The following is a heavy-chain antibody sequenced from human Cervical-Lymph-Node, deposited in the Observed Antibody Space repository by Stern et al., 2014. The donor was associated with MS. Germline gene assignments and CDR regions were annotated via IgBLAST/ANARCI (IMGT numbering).Heavy chain of an antibody. CDR1: GDSVSSNTAA. J-gene: IGHJ4*02. CDR2: TFYRSKWYN. D-gene: IGHD3-3*02. V-gene: IGHV6-1*01. Sequence: QVQLQQSGPGLVKPSQTLSLTCAISGDSVSSNTAAWYWIRQSPSRGLEWLGRTFYRSKWYNEYAISEKSRITINPDASKNQFSLQLNSVTPEDTAVYYCARVGISLALWGQGALVTVSS. CDR3: ARVGISLAL.